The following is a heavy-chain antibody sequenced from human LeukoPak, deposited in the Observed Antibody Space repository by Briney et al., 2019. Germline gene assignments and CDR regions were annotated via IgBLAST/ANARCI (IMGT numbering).Heavy chain of an antibody. CDR3: VRDQAYYGSGSYSWYFDL. V-gene: IGHV3-66*01. D-gene: IGHD3-10*01. J-gene: IGHJ2*01. CDR2: IYSGGTT. Sequence: GVSLRLSCAASGFNVSNHYMSWVRQAPGKGLEWVSIIYSGGTTHYAASVEGRFNISRDTSENTLYLQMNSLRDEDTAVYFCVRDQAYYGSGSYSWYFDLWGRGTLVTVCS. CDR1: GFNVSNHY.